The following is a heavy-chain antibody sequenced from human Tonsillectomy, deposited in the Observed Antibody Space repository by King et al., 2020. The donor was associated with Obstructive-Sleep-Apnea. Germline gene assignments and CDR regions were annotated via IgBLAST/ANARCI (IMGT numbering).Heavy chain of an antibody. V-gene: IGHV3-15*01. CDR1: GFTFSNAW. D-gene: IGHD3-22*01. CDR3: TTEVPLYYYDSSAYYYEGGWFDP. Sequence: VQLVESGGGLVKPGGSLRLSCAASGFTFSNAWMSWVRPAPGKGLEWVGRIKSKTDGGTTDYAAPVKGRFTISRDDSKTTLYLQMNSLKTEDTAVYYCTTEVPLYYYDSSAYYYEGGWFDPWGQGTLVTVSS. J-gene: IGHJ5*02. CDR2: IKSKTDGGTT.